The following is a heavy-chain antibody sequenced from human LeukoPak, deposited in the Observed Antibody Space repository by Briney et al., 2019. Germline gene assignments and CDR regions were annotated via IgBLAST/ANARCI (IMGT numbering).Heavy chain of an antibody. CDR1: GGSISSYY. CDR2: IYYSGST. Sequence: SETLSLTCTGSGGSISSYYWSWIRQPPGKGLEWIGYIYYSGSTNYNPSLKSRVTISVDTSKNQFSLKLSSVTAADTAVYYCASYLIVGATYYFDYWGQGTLVTVSS. J-gene: IGHJ4*02. CDR3: ASYLIVGATYYFDY. V-gene: IGHV4-59*01. D-gene: IGHD1-26*01.